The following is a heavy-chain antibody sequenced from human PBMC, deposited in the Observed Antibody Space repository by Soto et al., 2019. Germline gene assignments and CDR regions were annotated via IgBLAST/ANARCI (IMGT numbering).Heavy chain of an antibody. J-gene: IGHJ4*02. D-gene: IGHD3-10*01. CDR2: IYNDGSYT. Sequence: AWGSLRLSCAASGFIFKMYLMHWVRQTPGKGLVWISRIYNDGSYTDYADSVKGRFTISRDNVNDTLYLQMNNLRAEDSGLYYCQRGPRPISTGTGDYWGQGTKVTVSS. CDR3: QRGPRPISTGTGDY. CDR1: GFIFKMYL. V-gene: IGHV3-74*01.